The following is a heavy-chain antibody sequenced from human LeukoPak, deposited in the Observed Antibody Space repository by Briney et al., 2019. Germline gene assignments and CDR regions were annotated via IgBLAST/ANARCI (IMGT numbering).Heavy chain of an antibody. D-gene: IGHD4-17*01. CDR1: GFTFSSYW. Sequence: PGGSLRLSCAASGFTFSSYWMSWVRQAPGKGLEWVANIKQDGREEYYVDSVKGRFTISRDNAKNSLYLQMNSLRAEDTAVYYCARTEDDYGDYEVYYYYMDVWGKGTTVTVSS. V-gene: IGHV3-7*01. J-gene: IGHJ6*03. CDR2: IKQDGREE. CDR3: ARTEDDYGDYEVYYYYMDV.